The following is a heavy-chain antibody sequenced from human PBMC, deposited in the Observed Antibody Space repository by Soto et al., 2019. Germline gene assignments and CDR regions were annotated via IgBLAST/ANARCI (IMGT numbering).Heavy chain of an antibody. D-gene: IGHD1-1*01. CDR3: AKGRTTPATRPKCLQN. CDR1: GFTFHDYV. Sequence: EVQLVESGGGLVQPGGSLRLSCAASGFTFHDYVMLWVRQAPGKGLEWVSAITWDGADVNYEDSVKRRFTISRDNAKNALYLQMSSLRPEDTALYYCAKGRTTPATRPKCLQNWGQGTLVTVSS. J-gene: IGHJ1*01. V-gene: IGHV3-9*01. CDR2: ITWDGADV.